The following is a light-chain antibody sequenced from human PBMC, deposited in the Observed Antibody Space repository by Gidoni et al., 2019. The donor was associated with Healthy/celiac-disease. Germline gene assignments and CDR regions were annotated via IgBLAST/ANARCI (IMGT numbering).Light chain of an antibody. V-gene: IGKV1-33*01. CDR2: DAS. CDR1: QDISNY. Sequence: DIAMPQSPSSLSASVGDRVTITCQASQDISNYLNWYQQKPGKAPKHLIYDASNLETGVPSRFSGSGSGTDFTCTISSLQPEDISTYYCQQYDKLYTFGQGTKLEIK. CDR3: QQYDKLYT. J-gene: IGKJ2*01.